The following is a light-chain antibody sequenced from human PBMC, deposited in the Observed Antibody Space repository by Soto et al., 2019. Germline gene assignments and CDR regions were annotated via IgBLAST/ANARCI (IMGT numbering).Light chain of an antibody. CDR3: QQYEDLPLT. V-gene: IGKV1-33*01. CDR2: DAS. CDR1: QDISNY. Sequence: DIQMTQSPSSLSASVGDRVTITCQASQDISNYLNWYQQKPGKAPKLLIFDASNVETGVPSRFSGSGSGTDFTFTIHSLQPEDAATYYCQQYEDLPLTFGGGNKVGI. J-gene: IGKJ4*01.